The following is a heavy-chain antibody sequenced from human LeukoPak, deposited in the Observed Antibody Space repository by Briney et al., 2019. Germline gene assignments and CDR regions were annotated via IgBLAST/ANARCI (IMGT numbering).Heavy chain of an antibody. D-gene: IGHD6-13*01. CDR3: ARTYSSSWPFDY. Sequence: SETLSLTCTVSGGSISSYYWSWIRQPPGKGLEWIGYIYYSGSTNYNPSLKSRVTISVDTSKNQFSLKLSSVTAADTAVYYCARTYSSSWPFDYWGQGTLVTISS. CDR2: IYYSGST. CDR1: GGSISSYY. V-gene: IGHV4-59*01. J-gene: IGHJ4*02.